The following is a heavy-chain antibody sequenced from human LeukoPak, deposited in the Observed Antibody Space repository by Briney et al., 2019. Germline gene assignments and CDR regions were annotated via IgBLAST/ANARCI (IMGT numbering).Heavy chain of an antibody. V-gene: IGHV3-30*03. CDR3: ARDIEPIAARPGDMDV. D-gene: IGHD6-6*01. CDR1: GFTFSSYG. J-gene: IGHJ6*04. CDR2: ISYDGSNK. Sequence: PGRSLRLSCAASGFTFSSYGMHWVRQAPGKGLEWVAVISYDGSNKYYADSVKGRFTISRDNSKNTLYLQMNSLRAEDTAVYYCARDIEPIAARPGDMDVWGKGTTVTVSS.